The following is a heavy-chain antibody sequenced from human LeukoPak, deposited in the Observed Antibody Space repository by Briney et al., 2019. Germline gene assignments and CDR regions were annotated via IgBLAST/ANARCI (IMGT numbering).Heavy chain of an antibody. V-gene: IGHV4-59*08. CDR3: ARLKQEYYSSARRFDS. Sequence: IPSETLSLTCTVSGGSISSYYWSWIRQPPGKGLEWIGYIYYSGSTNYNPSLKSRVTVSIDTSKNQFSLKLSSVTAADTAVYYCARLKQEYYSSARRFDSWGQGTQVTVSS. CDR1: GGSISSYY. D-gene: IGHD3-10*01. J-gene: IGHJ5*01. CDR2: IYYSGST.